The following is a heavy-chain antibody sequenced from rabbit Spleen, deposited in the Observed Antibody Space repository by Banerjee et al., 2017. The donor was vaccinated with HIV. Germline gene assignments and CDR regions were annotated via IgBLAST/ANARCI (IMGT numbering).Heavy chain of an antibody. CDR3: ARFGHYSGYAGYVYATGYFNL. D-gene: IGHD6-1*01. CDR1: GFSFSDRDV. Sequence: QLEESGGGLVKPEGSLTLTCKASGFSFSDRDVMCWVRQAPGKGLEWIGYIDPISDKTYYANWVNGRFTVSSHDAQNILYLQLNSLTAADTATYFCARFGHYSGYAGYVYATGYFNLWGQGTLVTVS. V-gene: IGHV1S7*01. CDR2: IDPISDKT. J-gene: IGHJ4*01.